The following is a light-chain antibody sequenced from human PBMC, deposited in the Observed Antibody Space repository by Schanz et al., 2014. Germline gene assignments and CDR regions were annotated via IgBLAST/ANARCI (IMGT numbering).Light chain of an antibody. CDR3: QQYDNWPPYT. Sequence: EIVLTQSPGTLSLSPGERATLSCRASQSVSSSYIAWYQQKPGQAPRLLIYGASNRATGIATRFSGSGFGTEFTLTISSLQSEDFAVYYCQQYDNWPPYTFGQGTKVEIK. CDR1: QSVSSS. J-gene: IGKJ2*01. CDR2: GAS. V-gene: IGKV3-15*01.